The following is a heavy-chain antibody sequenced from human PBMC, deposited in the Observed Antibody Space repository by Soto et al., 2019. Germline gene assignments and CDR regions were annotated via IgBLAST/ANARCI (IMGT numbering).Heavy chain of an antibody. CDR1: GGSFSDYS. CDR2: INHSGST. V-gene: IGHV4-34*01. Sequence: SETLSLTCAVYGGSFSDYSWTWIRQPPGKGLEWIGEINHSGSTYYNPSLKSRVTISADTSMNQFSLALTSVTAADTAMYYCARGSTTEKVDSWGQGILVTVSS. CDR3: ARGSTTEKVDS. J-gene: IGHJ4*02.